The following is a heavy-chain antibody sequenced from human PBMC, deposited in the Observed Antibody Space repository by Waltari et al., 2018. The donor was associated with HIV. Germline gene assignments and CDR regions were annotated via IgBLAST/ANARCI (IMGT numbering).Heavy chain of an antibody. CDR2: MDWNDNK. Sequence: QVTLRESGPALVKPTQTLTLTCTFSGFSLSTSEICVSWPRQPPGKALEWLAFMDWNDNKYYTTSLKTRLAISKDTSKNQVVLRMTNMDPVDTATYYCARCGNNYGLCDYWGQGTLVTVSS. D-gene: IGHD4-17*01. CDR3: ARCGNNYGLCDY. CDR1: GFSLSTSEIC. J-gene: IGHJ4*02. V-gene: IGHV2-70*01.